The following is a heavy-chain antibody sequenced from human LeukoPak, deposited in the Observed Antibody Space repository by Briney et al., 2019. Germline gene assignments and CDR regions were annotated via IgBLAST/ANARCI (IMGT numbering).Heavy chain of an antibody. J-gene: IGHJ3*02. D-gene: IGHD6-19*01. CDR1: GYTFTSYD. CDR3: ARDYRGYSSGWHAFDI. Sequence: ASVKVSCKASGYTFTSYDINWVRQATGQGLEWMGWMNPNSGNTGYAQKFQGRVTMTRNTSISTAYMELSSLRSEDTAVYYCARDYRGYSSGWHAFDIWGQGTMVTVSS. V-gene: IGHV1-8*01. CDR2: MNPNSGNT.